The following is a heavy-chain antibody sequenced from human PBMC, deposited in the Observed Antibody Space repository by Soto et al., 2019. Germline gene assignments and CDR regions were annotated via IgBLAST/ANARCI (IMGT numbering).Heavy chain of an antibody. V-gene: IGHV4-30-4*01. CDR2: ISYSRSP. CDR1: GGSISSSDYY. D-gene: IGHD6-19*01. CDR3: VSGIAVTGNGNFDF. Sequence: PSETLSLTCAVSGGSISSSDYYWGWIRQPPGKGLEWIGCISYSRSPYYNPSLTSRLTISVVTSQNQFSLKVSSVTAADTAVYYCVSGIAVTGNGNFDFWGQGSLVTVSS. J-gene: IGHJ4*02.